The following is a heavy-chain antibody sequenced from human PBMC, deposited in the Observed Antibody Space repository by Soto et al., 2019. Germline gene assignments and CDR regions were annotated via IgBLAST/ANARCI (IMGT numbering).Heavy chain of an antibody. CDR1: GFTFSSYG. V-gene: IGHV3-30*03. J-gene: IGHJ4*02. D-gene: IGHD6-13*01. CDR2: ISYDGSDN. CDR3: GAGQYFLNY. Sequence: GATLRLSCAASGFTFSSYGMHWVRQAPGKGQEWVALISYDGSDNYYADSVKGRFTISRDKSKNTLYLQMNSLRVEDTAVYYCGAGQYFLNYWGQGTLVIVSS.